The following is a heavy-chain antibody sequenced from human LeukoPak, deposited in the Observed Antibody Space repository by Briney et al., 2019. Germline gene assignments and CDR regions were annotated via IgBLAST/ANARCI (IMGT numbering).Heavy chain of an antibody. CDR2: IIPIFGTA. CDR1: GGTSSSYA. D-gene: IGHD2-2*01. J-gene: IGHJ4*02. V-gene: IGHV1-69*13. Sequence: SVKVSCKASGGTSSSYAISWVRQAPGQGLEWMGGIIPIFGTANYAQKFQGRVTITADESTSTAYMELSSLRSEDTAVYYCARGNSPLGYCSSTSCYDFDYWGQGTLVTVSS. CDR3: ARGNSPLGYCSSTSCYDFDY.